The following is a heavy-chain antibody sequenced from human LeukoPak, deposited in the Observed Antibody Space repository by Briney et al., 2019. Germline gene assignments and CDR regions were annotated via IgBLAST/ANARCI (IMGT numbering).Heavy chain of an antibody. Sequence: GGSLRLSCAASGFTFSSYAMSWVRQAPGKGLEWVSAISGSGGSTYYADSVKGRFTISRDNSKNTVYLQMKSLRAEDTAVYYCARLGFTYCGGDCHDYWGQGTLVTVSS. J-gene: IGHJ4*02. CDR3: ARLGFTYCGGDCHDY. CDR1: GFTFSSYA. D-gene: IGHD2-21*02. V-gene: IGHV3-23*01. CDR2: ISGSGGST.